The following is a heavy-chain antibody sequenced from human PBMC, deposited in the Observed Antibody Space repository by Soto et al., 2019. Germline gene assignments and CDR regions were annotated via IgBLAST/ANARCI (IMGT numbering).Heavy chain of an antibody. CDR3: ARESGEGDYVAY. Sequence: QVQLQESGPGLVKPSETLSLTCTVSGGSVSSGSYYWSWIRQPPGKGLEWIGYIYYSGSTNYNPPLRGRSTIPEDPPKNRSPRKRSSVPAADPAVYYCARESGEGDYVAYWGQGPLVTVSS. CDR1: GGSVSSGSYY. J-gene: IGHJ4*02. V-gene: IGHV4-61*01. D-gene: IGHD3-10*01. CDR2: IYYSGST.